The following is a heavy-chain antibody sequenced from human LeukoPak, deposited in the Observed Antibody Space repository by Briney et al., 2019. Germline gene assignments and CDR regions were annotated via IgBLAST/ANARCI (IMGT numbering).Heavy chain of an antibody. J-gene: IGHJ3*02. CDR1: GYTFTGYY. CDR3: ARDPAAFRAPLAFDI. Sequence: GASVKVSCKTSGYTFTGYYMHWLRQAPGQGLEWMGRINPNSGGTYQGRVTMTRDTSISTSYMELRSLRSDDTAVYYCARDPAAFRAPLAFDIWGQGTMVTVSS. V-gene: IGHV1-2*06. CDR2: INPNSGGT. D-gene: IGHD2-2*01.